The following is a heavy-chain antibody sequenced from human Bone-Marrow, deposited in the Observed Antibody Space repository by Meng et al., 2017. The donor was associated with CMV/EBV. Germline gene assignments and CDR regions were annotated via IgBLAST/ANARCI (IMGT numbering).Heavy chain of an antibody. CDR1: GYTFIGYY. D-gene: IGHD3-16*01. J-gene: IGHJ4*02. CDR3: VSTRLGILGD. Sequence: ASVKVSCKASGYTFIGYYMHGVRQAPGQGLEWMGWIYPNSSGTNYAQKFQGRVTMTKDTYISTAYMVLSRLGSDETAVYCGVSTRLGILGDWGQGTLVTVSS. V-gene: IGHV1-2*02. CDR2: IYPNSSGT.